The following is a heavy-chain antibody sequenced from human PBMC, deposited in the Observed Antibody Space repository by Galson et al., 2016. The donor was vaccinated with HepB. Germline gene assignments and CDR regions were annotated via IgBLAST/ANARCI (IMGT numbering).Heavy chain of an antibody. V-gene: IGHV1-2*02. CDR3: ARVFTMVRGVTNTFYYYGMDV. CDR1: GYTLTDYY. CDR2: INPNSGGT. J-gene: IGHJ6*02. Sequence: SVKVSCKASGYTLTDYYIHWVRQAPGQGLEWMGWINPNSGGTNYAPKFQGRVTMTRDTSISTAYMELSGLKSDDTAVYYCARVFTMVRGVTNTFYYYGMDVWGQGTTVTVSS. D-gene: IGHD3-10*01.